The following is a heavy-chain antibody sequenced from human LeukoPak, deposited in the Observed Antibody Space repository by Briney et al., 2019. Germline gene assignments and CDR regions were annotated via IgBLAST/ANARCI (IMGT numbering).Heavy chain of an antibody. CDR3: VRGSLRRGIVGYYFDS. J-gene: IGHJ4*02. CDR1: LYSFTSHD. V-gene: IGHV1-8*01. CDR2: MNPKSGNT. Sequence: APVKVSCKXSLYSFTSHDISWVRQATGQGLEWMGWMNPKSGNTDHTQKFQGRVTMSRNTTISVAYLELSSLRSEDTAVYFCVRGSLRRGIVGYYFDSWGQGTPVTVFS. D-gene: IGHD3-16*02.